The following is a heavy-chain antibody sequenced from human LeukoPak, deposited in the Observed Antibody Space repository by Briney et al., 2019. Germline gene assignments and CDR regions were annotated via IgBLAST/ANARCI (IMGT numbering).Heavy chain of an antibody. J-gene: IGHJ2*01. Sequence: GGSLRLSCAASGFTFSSYAMHWVRQAPGKGLVWVSRINNDGSTTSHADSVKGRFTISRDNAKNTLYLQMNSLRAEDAAVYYCARAYCSGGSCPYWYFDLWGRGTLVTVSS. V-gene: IGHV3-74*01. CDR2: INNDGSTT. CDR1: GFTFSSYA. D-gene: IGHD2-15*01. CDR3: ARAYCSGGSCPYWYFDL.